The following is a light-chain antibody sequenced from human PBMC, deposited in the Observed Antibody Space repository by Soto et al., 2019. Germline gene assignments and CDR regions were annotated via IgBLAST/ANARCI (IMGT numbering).Light chain of an antibody. V-gene: IGKV1-39*01. CDR1: QSIISY. Sequence: DIQMTQSPSSLSASVGDRGTITCQSSQSIISYLNWYQQKAGKAPQLLIYAASSLQSGVPPRFSGSGSGTDFILSISRLQPEDSAIYYCQQSCSSPRTFGHGTKREI. CDR3: QQSCSSPRT. CDR2: AAS. J-gene: IGKJ2*01.